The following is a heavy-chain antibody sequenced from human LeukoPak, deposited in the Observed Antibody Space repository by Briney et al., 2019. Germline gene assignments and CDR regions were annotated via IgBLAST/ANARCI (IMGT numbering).Heavy chain of an antibody. V-gene: IGHV4-4*09. Sequence: SSETLSLTCAVYGGSFSGYYWSWIRQPPGKGLEWIGYIYTSGSTNYNPSLKSRVTISVDTSKNQFSLKLSSVTAADTAVYYCAGSSGYSSSWYTRWGDYNWFDPWGQGTLVTVSS. J-gene: IGHJ5*02. D-gene: IGHD6-13*01. CDR2: IYTSGST. CDR1: GGSFSGYY. CDR3: AGSSGYSSSWYTRWGDYNWFDP.